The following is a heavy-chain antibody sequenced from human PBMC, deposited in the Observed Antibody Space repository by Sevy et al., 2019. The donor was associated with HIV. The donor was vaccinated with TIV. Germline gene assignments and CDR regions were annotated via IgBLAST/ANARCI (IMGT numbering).Heavy chain of an antibody. CDR2: ISTSGKST. D-gene: IGHD3-22*01. J-gene: IGHJ5*02. V-gene: IGHV3-48*03. Sequence: GGSLRLSCVASRFTFSSYEMNWVRQAPGKGLEWVSKISTSGKSTFYADSVEGRVTITRDNAKNSVFLKTNSLRAEDTAVYYCLRSGGAYDAGFDPWGQGTLVTVSS. CDR1: RFTFSSYE. CDR3: LRSGGAYDAGFDP.